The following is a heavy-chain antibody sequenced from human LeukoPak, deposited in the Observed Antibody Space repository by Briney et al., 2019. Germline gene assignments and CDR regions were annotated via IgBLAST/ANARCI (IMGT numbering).Heavy chain of an antibody. CDR2: IIPILGIA. Sequence: ASVTVSCKASGGTFSSYAISWVRQAPGQGLEWMGRIIPILGIANYAQKFQGRVTITADKSTSTAYMELSSLRSEDTAVYYCARDELVYGDYSPFDYWGQGTLVTVSS. J-gene: IGHJ4*02. CDR1: GGTFSSYA. V-gene: IGHV1-69*04. CDR3: ARDELVYGDYSPFDY. D-gene: IGHD4-17*01.